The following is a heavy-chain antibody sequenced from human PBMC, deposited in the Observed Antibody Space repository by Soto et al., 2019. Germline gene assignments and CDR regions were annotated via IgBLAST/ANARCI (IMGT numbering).Heavy chain of an antibody. J-gene: IGHJ4*02. CDR3: TNNREY. CDR2: INPNNGDT. V-gene: IGHV1-2*02. Sequence: ASVKVSCKASGYTFTAHYIQWVRQAPGQGFEWMGWINPNNGDTTYAQNFQGRVTLTRDTSISTAYMELSSLRSDDTATYYCTNNREYWGQGPLVTVAS. CDR1: GYTFTAHY. D-gene: IGHD1-20*01.